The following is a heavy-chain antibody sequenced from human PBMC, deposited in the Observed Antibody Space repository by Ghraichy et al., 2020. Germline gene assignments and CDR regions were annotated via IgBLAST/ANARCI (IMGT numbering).Heavy chain of an antibody. J-gene: IGHJ3*02. CDR3: ARDPPRVCIVGSCYSDAFES. D-gene: IGHD2-15*01. V-gene: IGHV3-74*01. CDR2: ISSDGNSL. CDR1: GFTFSSYW. Sequence: GGSLRLSCAASGFTFSSYWMHWVPQAPWSGLVWVSRISSDGNSLSYADSVKGRFTISRDNAKNTLYLQMNSLGAEDTAVYHCARDPPRVCIVGSCYSDAFESWGKGTIVTVSS.